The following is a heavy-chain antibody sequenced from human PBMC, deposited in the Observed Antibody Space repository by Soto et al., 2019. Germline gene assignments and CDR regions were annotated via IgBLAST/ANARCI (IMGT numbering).Heavy chain of an antibody. D-gene: IGHD2-2*01. Sequence: QVQVVQSGAEVKKPGASVKVSCKTSGYTFTSHYMYWVRQAPGQGLEWMGIINPRGGSTSNAQKLQGRLTMARDTSTSTVFMELSGLRSEDTAVYYCAREAIGGTSTNPNFDYWGQGTLVTVS. CDR2: INPRGGST. J-gene: IGHJ4*02. CDR1: GYTFTSHY. CDR3: AREAIGGTSTNPNFDY. V-gene: IGHV1-46*04.